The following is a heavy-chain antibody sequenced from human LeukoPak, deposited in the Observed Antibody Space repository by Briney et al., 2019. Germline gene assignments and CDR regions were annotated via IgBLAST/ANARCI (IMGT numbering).Heavy chain of an antibody. CDR2: IKQDGSEK. CDR1: EFTFSSYW. V-gene: IGHV3-7*03. CDR3: ARERGCSGGSCYSYYFDY. D-gene: IGHD2-15*01. Sequence: PGGSLRLSCAASEFTFSSYWMSWVRQAPGKGLEWAANIKQDGSEKYYVDSVKGRFTISRDNAKNSLYLQMNSLRAEDTAVYYCARERGCSGGSCYSYYFDYWGQGTLVTVSS. J-gene: IGHJ4*02.